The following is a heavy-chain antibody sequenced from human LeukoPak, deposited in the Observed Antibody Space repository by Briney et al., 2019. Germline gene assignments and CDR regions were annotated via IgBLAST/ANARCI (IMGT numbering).Heavy chain of an antibody. V-gene: IGHV3-30*03. J-gene: IGHJ4*02. CDR2: ISYDGSNK. D-gene: IGHD6-13*01. Sequence: PGGSLRLSCAASGFTFSSYGMHWVRQAPGKGLEWVAVISYDGSNKYYADSVKGRFTISRDNSKNTLYLQMNSLRAEDTAVYYCARDGTAVGINYDYWGQGTLVTVSS. CDR1: GFTFSSYG. CDR3: ARDGTAVGINYDY.